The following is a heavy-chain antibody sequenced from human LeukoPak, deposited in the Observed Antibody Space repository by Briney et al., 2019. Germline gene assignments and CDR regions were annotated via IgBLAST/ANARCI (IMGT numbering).Heavy chain of an antibody. D-gene: IGHD6-19*01. CDR1: GFTFSDAW. V-gene: IGHV3-15*01. J-gene: IGHJ4*02. Sequence: PGGSLRLSCAASGFTFSDAWMSWVRQAPGKGLEWLGRIKTKADGGTTDYAARVKGRFTISRDDSKSTLDLQMNSLKTEDTAVYYCSTVSQYNSGWFVHWGQGTLVTVSS. CDR3: STVSQYNSGWFVH. CDR2: IKTKADGGTT.